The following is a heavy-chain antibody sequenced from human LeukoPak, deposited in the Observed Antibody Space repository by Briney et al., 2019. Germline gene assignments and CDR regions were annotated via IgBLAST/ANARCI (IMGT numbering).Heavy chain of an antibody. CDR2: ISSSGSTI. D-gene: IGHD2-2*01. Sequence: GGSLRLSCAASGFTFSSYEMNWVRQAPGKGLEWVSYISSSGSTIYYADSVKGRFTISRDNSKNTLYLQMNSLRAEDTAVYYCAREGQGEGYCSSTSCTIDYWGQGTLVTVSS. CDR3: AREGQGEGYCSSTSCTIDY. CDR1: GFTFSSYE. V-gene: IGHV3-48*03. J-gene: IGHJ4*02.